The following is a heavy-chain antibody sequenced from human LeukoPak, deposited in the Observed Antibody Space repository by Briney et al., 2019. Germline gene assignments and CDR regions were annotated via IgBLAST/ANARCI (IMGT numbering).Heavy chain of an antibody. D-gene: IGHD3-3*01. CDR1: GGSISSGDYY. J-gene: IGHJ5*02. Sequence: SETLSLTCTVSGGSISSGDYYWSWIRQPPGKGLEWTGYIYYSGSTYYNPSLKSRVTISVDTSKNQFSLKLSSVTAADTAVYYCARVLSHYDFWSGYHSLYNWFDPWGQGTLVTVSS. V-gene: IGHV4-30-4*01. CDR2: IYYSGST. CDR3: ARVLSHYDFWSGYHSLYNWFDP.